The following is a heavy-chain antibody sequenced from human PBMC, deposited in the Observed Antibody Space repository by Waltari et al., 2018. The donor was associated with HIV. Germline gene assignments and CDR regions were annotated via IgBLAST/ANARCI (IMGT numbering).Heavy chain of an antibody. CDR1: DFTFNNDW. V-gene: IGHV3-7*01. CDR3: AREALYDSSGYYFDY. D-gene: IGHD3-22*01. Sequence: EVQLVESGGGLVQPGGSLRLSGAASDFTFNNDWMTWVRQAPGKGLEWVANIKQDESEKYYVDSVKGRFTISRDNAKNSLFLQMNSLRAEDTAVYYCAREALYDSSGYYFDYWGQGTLVTVSS. CDR2: IKQDESEK. J-gene: IGHJ4*02.